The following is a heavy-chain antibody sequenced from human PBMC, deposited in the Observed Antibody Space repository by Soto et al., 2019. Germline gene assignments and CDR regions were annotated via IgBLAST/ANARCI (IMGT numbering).Heavy chain of an antibody. CDR2: MNPNRGNT. CDR3: ARIDRSSSAGHYGMDV. J-gene: IGHJ6*02. D-gene: IGHD6-6*01. CDR1: KYTFTSYD. Sequence: QVQLVQSGAEVKKPGASVKVSCKASKYTFTSYDIHWVRQATGQGLEWMGGMNPNRGNTGYAQKFQGRVTMTRNTSINTAYMELRSLRSEATAVYYCARIDRSSSAGHYGMDVWGQGTTVTVSS. V-gene: IGHV1-8*01.